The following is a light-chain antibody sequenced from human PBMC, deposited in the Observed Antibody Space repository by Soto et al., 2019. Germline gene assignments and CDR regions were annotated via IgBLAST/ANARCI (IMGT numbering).Light chain of an antibody. Sequence: DIQMTQSPSSLSASVGDRVTITCRVSQSISSYLNWYQQKPGKAPNLLIYAASSLQSGVPSRFSGSGSGTDFTLTISGLHPEDFATYYCQQSYSTLWTFGQGTKVEIK. V-gene: IGKV1-39*01. CDR1: QSISSY. J-gene: IGKJ1*01. CDR3: QQSYSTLWT. CDR2: AAS.